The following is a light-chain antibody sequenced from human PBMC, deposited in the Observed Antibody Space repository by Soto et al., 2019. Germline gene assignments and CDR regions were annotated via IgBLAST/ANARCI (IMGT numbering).Light chain of an antibody. Sequence: DVVMTQSPLSLPVTLGQPASISCRSSQGLVYSNGDVFLNWFHQRPGQSPRRLIYMVSKRDSGVXDXXSGSGSGTDFTLRISRVEAEDVGVYYCMQGTHWPWTFGEGTTVEIK. J-gene: IGKJ1*01. V-gene: IGKV2-30*01. CDR1: QGLVYSNGDVF. CDR2: MVS. CDR3: MQGTHWPWT.